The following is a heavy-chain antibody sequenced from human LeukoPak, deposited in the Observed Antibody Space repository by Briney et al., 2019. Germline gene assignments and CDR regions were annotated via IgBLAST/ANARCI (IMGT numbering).Heavy chain of an antibody. V-gene: IGHV4-38-2*01. J-gene: IGHJ4*02. CDR2: IYHSGST. CDR3: ASLPHYYDSSGYYWGGDY. D-gene: IGHD3-22*01. Sequence: SETLSLTCAVSGYSISSGYYWGWIRQPPGKGLEWIGSIYHSGSTYYNPSLKSRVTISVDTSKNQFSLKLSSVTAADTAVYYCASLPHYYDSSGYYWGGDYWGQGTLVTVSS. CDR1: GYSISSGYY.